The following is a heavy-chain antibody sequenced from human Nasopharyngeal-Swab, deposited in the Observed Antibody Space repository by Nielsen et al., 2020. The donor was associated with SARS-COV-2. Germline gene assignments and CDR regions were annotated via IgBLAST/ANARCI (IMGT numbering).Heavy chain of an antibody. CDR2: IYTSGST. CDR3: ARVYYDSSGYRED. V-gene: IGHV4-61*02. CDR1: GGSISSGSYY. Sequence: TLSLTCTVSGGSISSGSYYWSWIRQPAGKGLEWIGRIYTSGSTNYNPSLKSRVTISVDTSKNQFSLKLSSVTAADTAVYYCARVYYDSSGYREDWGQGTLVTVSS. D-gene: IGHD3-22*01. J-gene: IGHJ4*02.